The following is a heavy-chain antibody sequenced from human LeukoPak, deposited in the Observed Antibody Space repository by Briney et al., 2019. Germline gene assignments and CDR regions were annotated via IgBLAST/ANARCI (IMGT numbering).Heavy chain of an antibody. Sequence: PGGSLRLSCAASGFTFSSYGMHWVRQAPGKGLEWVAFIRYDGSNKYYADSVKGRFTISRDNSKNTLYLQMNSLRAEDTAVYYCAKRRVVPAAPTDYWGQGTLVTVSS. CDR2: IRYDGSNK. J-gene: IGHJ4*02. V-gene: IGHV3-30*02. CDR3: AKRRVVPAAPTDY. D-gene: IGHD2-2*01. CDR1: GFTFSSYG.